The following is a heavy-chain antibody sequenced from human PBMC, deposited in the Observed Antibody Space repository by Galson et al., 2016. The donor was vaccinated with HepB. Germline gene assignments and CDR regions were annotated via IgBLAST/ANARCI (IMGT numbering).Heavy chain of an antibody. V-gene: IGHV3-23*01. CDR2: ISGSGGST. Sequence: SLRLSCAASGFTFTNYAMSWVRQAPGKGPEWVSLISGSGGSTYYAASLKGRVTISRDNSKNTVYLQMRSLRATDRAVYYCAKMGHSSSSYFFDSWGQGALVTVSS. CDR3: AKMGHSSSSYFFDS. D-gene: IGHD6-6*01. CDR1: GFTFTNYA. J-gene: IGHJ4*02.